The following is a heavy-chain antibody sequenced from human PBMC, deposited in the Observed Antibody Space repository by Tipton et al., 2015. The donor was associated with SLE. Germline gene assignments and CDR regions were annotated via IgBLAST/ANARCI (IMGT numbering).Heavy chain of an antibody. Sequence: TLSLTCAVYGGSISSSSSYYWAWIRQPPGKGVEWIGEINHRGSTNYNPSLKSRVTISVDTSKNQFSLKLSSVTAADTAVYYCARELTSSGTNWFDPWGQGTLVTVSS. CDR2: INHRGST. CDR1: GGSISSSSSYY. CDR3: ARELTSSGTNWFDP. D-gene: IGHD6-19*01. V-gene: IGHV4-39*07. J-gene: IGHJ5*02.